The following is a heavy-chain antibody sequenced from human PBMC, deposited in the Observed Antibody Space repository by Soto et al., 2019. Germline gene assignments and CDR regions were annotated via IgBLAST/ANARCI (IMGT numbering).Heavy chain of an antibody. V-gene: IGHV1-8*01. Sequence: QVQLVPPGAELKKPGTSVKVSCKASGYTFTSYDINWVRQATGQGLEWMGWMNPNSGNTGYAQKFLGRVTRTRNTSISTAYMELSSLRSQDTAVYYSASESTRGFDPWGQGILVTVSS. CDR2: MNPNSGNT. CDR3: ASESTRGFDP. D-gene: IGHD2-2*01. J-gene: IGHJ5*02. CDR1: GYTFTSYD.